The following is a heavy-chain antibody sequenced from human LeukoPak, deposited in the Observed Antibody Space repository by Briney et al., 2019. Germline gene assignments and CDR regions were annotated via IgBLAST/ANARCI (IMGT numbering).Heavy chain of an antibody. D-gene: IGHD2-2*01. CDR3: ARVDPPHCSSTSCYFSYYYYYMDV. Sequence: SETLSLTCSVSGGSISSSAYYWGWIRQPPGQGLEWIGSIYYSGNTYYNPSLKSPVTISIDTSKNQFSLKLSSVTAADTAVYYCARVDPPHCSSTSCYFSYYYYYMDVWGKGTTVTVSS. CDR2: IYYSGNT. V-gene: IGHV4-39*07. CDR1: GGSISSSAYY. J-gene: IGHJ6*03.